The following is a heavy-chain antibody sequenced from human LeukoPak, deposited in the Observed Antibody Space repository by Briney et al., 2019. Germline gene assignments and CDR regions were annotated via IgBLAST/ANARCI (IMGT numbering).Heavy chain of an antibody. J-gene: IGHJ6*02. V-gene: IGHV3-53*04. CDR3: ASPSGSYYRDYHYGMDV. CDR2: IYSGGST. CDR1: GFTVSSNY. D-gene: IGHD1-26*01. Sequence: GGSLRLSCAASGFTVSSNYMSWVRQAPGKGLEWVSVIYSGGSTYYADSVKGRFTISRHNSKNTLYLQMNSLRAEDTAVYYCASPSGSYYRDYHYGMDVWGQGTTVTVSS.